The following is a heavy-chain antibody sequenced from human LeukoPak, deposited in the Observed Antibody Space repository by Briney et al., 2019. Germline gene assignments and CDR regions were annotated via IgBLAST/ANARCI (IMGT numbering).Heavy chain of an antibody. V-gene: IGHV3-23*01. D-gene: IGHD1-26*01. CDR2: ISGGGGST. J-gene: IGHJ4*02. CDR3: AKGEWELLRD. Sequence: GGSLRLSCAASGVTFSSYAMSWVRQTPGKGLEWVSAISGGGGSTYYADSVKGRFTISRDNSKNTLYLQMNSLRAEDTAVYYCAKGEWELLRDWGQGTLVTVSS. CDR1: GVTFSSYA.